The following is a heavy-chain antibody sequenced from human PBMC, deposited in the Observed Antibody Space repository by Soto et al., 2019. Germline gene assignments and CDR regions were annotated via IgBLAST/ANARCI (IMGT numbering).Heavy chain of an antibody. Sequence: LRLSCAASGFTFSSYGMHWVRQAPGKGLEWVAVIWYDGSNKYYADSVKGRFTISRDNSKNTLYLQMNSLRAEDTAVYYCARDRGMIVVGLPLYYFDYWGQGTLVTVSS. D-gene: IGHD3-22*01. CDR3: ARDRGMIVVGLPLYYFDY. CDR1: GFTFSSYG. V-gene: IGHV3-33*01. CDR2: IWYDGSNK. J-gene: IGHJ4*02.